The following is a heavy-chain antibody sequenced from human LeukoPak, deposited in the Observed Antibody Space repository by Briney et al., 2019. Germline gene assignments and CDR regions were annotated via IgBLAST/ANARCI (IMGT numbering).Heavy chain of an antibody. D-gene: IGHD6-19*01. CDR1: TGSISSSSYY. J-gene: IGHJ4*02. CDR2: IYYSGST. V-gene: IGHV4-39*01. CDR3: ARGQWLVRYFDY. Sequence: PSETLSLTSTVATGSISSSSYYWGWIRQPPGKGLEWIGSIYYSGSTYYNPSLKSRVTISADTSKNQSSLKLSSVTAADTAVYYCARGQWLVRYFDYWGQGTLVTVSS.